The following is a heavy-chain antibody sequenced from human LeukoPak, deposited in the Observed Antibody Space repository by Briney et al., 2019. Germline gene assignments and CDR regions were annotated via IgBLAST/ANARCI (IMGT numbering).Heavy chain of an antibody. Sequence: ASVKVSCKASRYTFTGYYMHWVRQAPGQGLEWMGWINPNSGGTNYAQKFQGRVTMTRDTSISTAYMELSRLRSDDTAVYYCARVVGYSSGWSAGYWGQGTLVTVSS. D-gene: IGHD6-19*01. V-gene: IGHV1-2*02. CDR3: ARVVGYSSGWSAGY. CDR1: RYTFTGYY. CDR2: INPNSGGT. J-gene: IGHJ4*02.